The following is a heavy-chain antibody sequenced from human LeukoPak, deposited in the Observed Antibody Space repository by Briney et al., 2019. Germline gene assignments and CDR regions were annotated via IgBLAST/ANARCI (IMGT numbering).Heavy chain of an antibody. CDR3: ARVSQSSGYYYGSFDP. D-gene: IGHD3-22*01. CDR1: GFTFSSYA. J-gene: IGHJ5*02. Sequence: PGGSLRLSWAASGFTFSSYAMSWVRQAPGKGLEWVANIKQDGSEKYYLDSVKGRFNISRDNAKNSLYLQMNSLRAEDTAVYYCARVSQSSGYYYGSFDPWGQGTLVTVSS. CDR2: IKQDGSEK. V-gene: IGHV3-7*01.